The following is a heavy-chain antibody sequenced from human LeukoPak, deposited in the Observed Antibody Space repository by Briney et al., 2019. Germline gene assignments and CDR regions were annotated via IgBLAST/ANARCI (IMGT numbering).Heavy chain of an antibody. D-gene: IGHD3-10*01. CDR1: GGSISSSSYY. V-gene: IGHV4-39*07. CDR3: AREMVRTRGWFDP. CDR2: IYYSGST. J-gene: IGHJ5*02. Sequence: KPSETLSLTCTVSGGSISSSSYYWGWIRQPPGKGLEWIGSIYYSGSTYYNPSLKSQVTISVDTSKNQFSLKLSSVTAADTAVYYCAREMVRTRGWFDPWGQGTLVTVSS.